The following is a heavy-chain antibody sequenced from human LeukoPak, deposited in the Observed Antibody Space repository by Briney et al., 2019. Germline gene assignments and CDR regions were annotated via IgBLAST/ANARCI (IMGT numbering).Heavy chain of an antibody. V-gene: IGHV4-59*01. Sequence: PSETLSLTCTVSGGSISSYYWSWIRQPPGKGLEWIGYIYYSGSTNYNPSLKSRVTISVDTSKNQFSLKLSSVTAADTAVYYCARGLAAAGPYYFDYWGQGTLVTVSS. D-gene: IGHD6-13*01. CDR3: ARGLAAAGPYYFDY. J-gene: IGHJ4*02. CDR2: IYYSGST. CDR1: GGSISSYY.